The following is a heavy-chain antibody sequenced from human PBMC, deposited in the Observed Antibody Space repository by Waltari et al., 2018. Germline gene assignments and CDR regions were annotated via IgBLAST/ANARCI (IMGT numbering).Heavy chain of an antibody. CDR1: GYTFTSYA. J-gene: IGHJ6*03. CDR3: ARGSKPEYYDFWSGYSGYYYMDV. CDR2: INAGNGNT. D-gene: IGHD3-3*01. V-gene: IGHV1-3*01. Sequence: QVQLVQSGAEVKKPGASVKVSCKASGYTFTSYAMHWVRQAPGQRLEWMGWINAGNGNTKYSQKFQGRVTITRDTSAGPAYMGLRSLRSDDTAVYCCARGSKPEYYDFWSGYSGYYYMDVWGKGTTVTVSS.